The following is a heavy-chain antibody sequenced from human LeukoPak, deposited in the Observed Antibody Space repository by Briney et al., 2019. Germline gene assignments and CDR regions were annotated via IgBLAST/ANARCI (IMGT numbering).Heavy chain of an antibody. CDR1: GGSISSYY. V-gene: IGHV4-4*07. CDR2: IYTSGCT. Sequence: SETLSLTCTVSGGSISSYYWSWIRQPAGKGLEWIGRIYTSGCTNYNPSLKSRVTISVDKSKNQFSLKLSSVTAADTAVYYCARDPYSGYDWDAFDIWGQGTMVTVSS. D-gene: IGHD5-12*01. CDR3: ARDPYSGYDWDAFDI. J-gene: IGHJ3*02.